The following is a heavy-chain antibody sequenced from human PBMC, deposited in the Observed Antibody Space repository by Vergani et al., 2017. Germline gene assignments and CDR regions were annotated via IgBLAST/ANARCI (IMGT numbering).Heavy chain of an antibody. CDR2: IYPGDSDT. Sequence: EVQLVQSGAEVKKPGESLKIFCKGSVYSFTRYCIGWVRQMAGKGLEWMGSIYPGDSDTRYSPAFQGQVTIAADKSISTAYMQWRCLKASDTAMYYCARRREGRGYDYWGQGTLVTVSS. CDR1: VYSFTRYC. J-gene: IGHJ4*02. D-gene: IGHD3-22*01. V-gene: IGHV5-51*01. CDR3: ARRREGRGYDY.